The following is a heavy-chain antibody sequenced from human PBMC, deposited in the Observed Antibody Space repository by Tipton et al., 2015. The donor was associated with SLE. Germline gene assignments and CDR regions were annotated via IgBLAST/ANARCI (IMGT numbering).Heavy chain of an antibody. CDR3: ARTTLGIDYYYHYMDV. V-gene: IGHV4-59*01. CDR2: T. Sequence: TNYKPSLKSRVTISEDTFKNQFSLKLSSVTAADTAVYYCARTTLGIDYYYHYMDVWGKGTTVTVSS. J-gene: IGHJ6*03. D-gene: IGHD7-27*01.